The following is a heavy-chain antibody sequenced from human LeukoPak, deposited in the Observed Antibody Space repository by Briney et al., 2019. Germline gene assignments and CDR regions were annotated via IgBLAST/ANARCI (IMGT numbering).Heavy chain of an antibody. D-gene: IGHD3-10*01. CDR2: VYYTGST. Sequence: SETLSLTCTVSGGYISSYYWSWIRQPPGEGLEWIGYVYYTGSTNYNPSLKSRVSISVDTSKNQFSLKLTSVTAADTAMYYCTRGGSGSYATFDYWGQGTLVTVSS. J-gene: IGHJ4*02. V-gene: IGHV4-59*08. CDR1: GGYISSYY. CDR3: TRGGSGSYATFDY.